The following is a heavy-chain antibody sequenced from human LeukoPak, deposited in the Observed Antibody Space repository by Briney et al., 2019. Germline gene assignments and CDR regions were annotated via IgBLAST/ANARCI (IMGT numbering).Heavy chain of an antibody. CDR3: ARLDYDNFDFDY. Sequence: EESLKISCKGSGYSFTTYWIGWVRQMPGKGLEWMGIIYPRDSDTRYSPSFRGQVAISADKSISTAYLQWSSLKASDTAIYYCARLDYDNFDFDYWGQGTLVTVSS. D-gene: IGHD3-22*01. CDR2: IYPRDSDT. J-gene: IGHJ4*02. V-gene: IGHV5-51*01. CDR1: GYSFTTYW.